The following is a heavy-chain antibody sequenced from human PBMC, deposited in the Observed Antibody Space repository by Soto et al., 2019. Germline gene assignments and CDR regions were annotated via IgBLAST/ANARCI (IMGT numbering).Heavy chain of an antibody. CDR3: ARSLTEGYCTITGCYTRPLYGMDV. V-gene: IGHV1-2*02. J-gene: IGHJ6*02. CDR1: GYTFTGYY. CDR2: INPNSGGT. D-gene: IGHD2-2*02. Sequence: GASVKVSCKASGYTFTGYYMHWVRQAPGQGLEWMGWINPNSGGTNYAQKFQGRVTVTRDTPTSTAYMELSRLTSDDTAVYYCARSLTEGYCTITGCYTRPLYGMDVWGQGTTVNVSS.